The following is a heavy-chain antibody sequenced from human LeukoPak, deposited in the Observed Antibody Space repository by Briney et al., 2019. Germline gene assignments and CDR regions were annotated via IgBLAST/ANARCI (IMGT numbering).Heavy chain of an antibody. CDR2: ITSNGGTT. Sequence: TGGSLRLSCSASGCTFSSYAMHWVRQAPGKGLEYISGITSNGGTTYHADSVKGRFTISRDNSKNTLYFQLSSLRAEDTAVYYCVKVSATVGATYFDYWGQGTLVTVSS. D-gene: IGHD1-26*01. V-gene: IGHV3-64D*06. CDR1: GCTFSSYA. CDR3: VKVSATVGATYFDY. J-gene: IGHJ4*02.